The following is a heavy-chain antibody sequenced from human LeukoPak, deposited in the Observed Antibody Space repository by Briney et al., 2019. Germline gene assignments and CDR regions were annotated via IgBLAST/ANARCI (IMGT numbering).Heavy chain of an antibody. CDR3: VRDGDDYNFDY. CDR2: VKGDGSFT. CDR1: GFTFSNYW. J-gene: IGHJ4*02. D-gene: IGHD5-24*01. Sequence: PGGSLRLSCAASGFTFSNYWMHWVRQAPGKGLVWVSRVKGDGSFTDYADSVKGRFTISRDSAKNTLYLQMYSLRAEDTAVYYCVRDGDDYNFDYWGQGSLVTVSS. V-gene: IGHV3-74*01.